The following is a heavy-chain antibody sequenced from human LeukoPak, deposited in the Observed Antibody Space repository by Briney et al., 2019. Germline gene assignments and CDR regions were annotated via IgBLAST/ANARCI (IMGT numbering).Heavy chain of an antibody. J-gene: IGHJ4*02. CDR1: GFTFSSYW. CDR2: ISPTGSTT. V-gene: IGHV3-74*01. D-gene: IGHD6-6*01. Sequence: GGSLRLSCAASGFTFSSYWMHWARQLPGKGLVWVSRISPTGSTTSYADSVKGRFTVSRDNAKNTLYLQVNNLRAEDTAVYYCARGPNSNWSGLDFWGQGTLLTVSS. CDR3: ARGPNSNWSGLDF.